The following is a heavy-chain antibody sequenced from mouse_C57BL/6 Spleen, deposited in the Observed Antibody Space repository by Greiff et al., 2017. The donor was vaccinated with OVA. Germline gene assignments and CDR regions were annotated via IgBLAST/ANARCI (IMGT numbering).Heavy chain of an antibody. V-gene: IGHV5-16*01. CDR1: GFTFSDYY. CDR3: ARDHGSTFDY. J-gene: IGHJ2*01. Sequence: EVQLVESEGGLVQPGSSMKLSCTASGFTFSDYYMAWVRQVPEKGLEWVANINYDGSSTYYLDSLKSRFIISRDNAKNILYLQMSSLKSEDTATYYCARDHGSTFDYWGQGTTLTVSS. CDR2: INYDGSST. D-gene: IGHD1-1*01.